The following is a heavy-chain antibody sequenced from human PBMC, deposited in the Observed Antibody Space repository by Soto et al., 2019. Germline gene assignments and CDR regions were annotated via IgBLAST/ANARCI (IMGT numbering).Heavy chain of an antibody. J-gene: IGHJ4*02. CDR1: GGSISSSNW. D-gene: IGHD5-18*01. CDR2: IYHSGST. Sequence: PSETLSLTCTVSGGSISSSNWWSWVRQPPGKGLEWIGEIYHSGSTNYNPSLKSRVTISVDKSKNQFSLKLSSVTAADTAVYSCASFPWVGYTGYSFDYWCQGPLVTVS. V-gene: IGHV4-4*02. CDR3: ASFPWVGYTGYSFDY.